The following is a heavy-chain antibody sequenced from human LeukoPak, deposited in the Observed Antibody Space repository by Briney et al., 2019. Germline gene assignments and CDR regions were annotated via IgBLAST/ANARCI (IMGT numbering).Heavy chain of an antibody. V-gene: IGHV3-53*01. J-gene: IGHJ5*02. Sequence: GGSLRLSGAPSGFIVSSNYMRCVRQAPGKGLECVSVIYSGGSTYYADSVKGRFTISRDNSKNTLYLQMNSLRAEDTAVYYCARDLNRYGESDPWGQGTLVTVSS. CDR2: IYSGGST. CDR3: ARDLNRYGESDP. D-gene: IGHD5-18*01. CDR1: GFIVSSNY.